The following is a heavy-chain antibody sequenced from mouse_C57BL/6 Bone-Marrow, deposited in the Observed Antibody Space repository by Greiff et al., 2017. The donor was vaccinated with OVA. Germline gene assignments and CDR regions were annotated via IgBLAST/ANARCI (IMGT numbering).Heavy chain of an antibody. V-gene: IGHV1-81*01. CDR1: GYTFTSYG. Sequence: VKLQQSGAELARPGASVKLSCKASGYTFTSYGISWVKQRTGQGLEWIGEIYPRSGNTYYNEKFKGKAKLTADKSSSTAYMELRSLTSEDSAVYFCARRLRYYAIDYWGQGTSVTVSS. CDR2: IYPRSGNT. CDR3: ARRLRYYAIDY. J-gene: IGHJ4*01. D-gene: IGHD3-2*02.